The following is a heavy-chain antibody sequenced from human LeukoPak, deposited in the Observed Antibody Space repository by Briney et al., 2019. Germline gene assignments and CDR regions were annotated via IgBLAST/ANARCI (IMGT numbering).Heavy chain of an antibody. CDR3: TRYNNDHFDY. Sequence: HAGGSLRLSCAGSGFTFGGYGMHWFRQTPGKGLEWVAVIAYDGSRAFYAESVKGRFTISRDNSKNTMSVQMDYLRAEDTAVYYCTRYNNDHFDYWGQGTLVTVSS. CDR2: IAYDGSRA. D-gene: IGHD1-14*01. CDR1: GFTFGGYG. J-gene: IGHJ4*02. V-gene: IGHV3-33*01.